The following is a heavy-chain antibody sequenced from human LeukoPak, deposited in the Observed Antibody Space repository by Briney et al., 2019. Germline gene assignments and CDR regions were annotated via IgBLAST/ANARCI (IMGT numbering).Heavy chain of an antibody. J-gene: IGHJ4*02. D-gene: IGHD5-18*01. V-gene: IGHV3-11*04. Sequence: GGSLRLSCAASGFTFDDYGMSWVRQAPGKGLEWASYISSSGSTIYYADSVKGRFTISRDNAKNSLYLQMNSLRAEDTAVYYCARVYSYGFDYWGQGTLVTVSS. CDR1: GFTFDDYG. CDR2: ISSSGSTI. CDR3: ARVYSYGFDY.